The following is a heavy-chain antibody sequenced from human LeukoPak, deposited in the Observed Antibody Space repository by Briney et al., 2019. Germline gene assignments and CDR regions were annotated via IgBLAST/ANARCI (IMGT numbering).Heavy chain of an antibody. CDR2: INPNSGGT. Sequence: ASVKVSCKASGYTFTGYYMHWVRQAPGQGLEWMGWINPNSGGTNYAQKFQGWVTMTRDTSISTAYMELSRLRSDGTAVYYCARGGSGGFLEYYYYYGMDVWGQGTTVTVSS. CDR3: ARGGSGGFLEYYYYYGMDV. J-gene: IGHJ6*02. V-gene: IGHV1-2*04. D-gene: IGHD3-3*01. CDR1: GYTFTGYY.